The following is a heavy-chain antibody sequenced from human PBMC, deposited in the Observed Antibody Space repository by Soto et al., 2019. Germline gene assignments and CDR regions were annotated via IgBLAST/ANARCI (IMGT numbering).Heavy chain of an antibody. D-gene: IGHD2-2*01. V-gene: IGHV1-69*01. CDR1: GGTFSSYA. CDR2: IIPISDTT. CDR3: ARSQGSSTSLEIYYYYYYGMDV. J-gene: IGHJ6*02. Sequence: QVQLVQSGAEVKKPGSSVKVSCKASGGTFSSYAISWVRQAPGQGLEWMGGIIPISDTTNYAQKFQGRVTITPDDSTSTAYMELSSLRSEDTAVYYCARSQGSSTSLEIYYYYYYGMDVWGQGTTVTVSS.